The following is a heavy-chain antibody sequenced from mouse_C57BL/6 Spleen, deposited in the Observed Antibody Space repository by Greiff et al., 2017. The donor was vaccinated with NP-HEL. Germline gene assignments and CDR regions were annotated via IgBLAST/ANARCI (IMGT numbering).Heavy chain of an antibody. Sequence: VQLQQSGAELVRPGASVRLSCTASGFNIKDDYMHWVKQRPEQGLEWIGWIDPENGDTEYASKFQGKATITADTSSNTAYLQLSSLTSEDTAVYYCTPYYGSKNYWGQGTTLTVSS. CDR3: TPYYGSKNY. CDR1: GFNIKDDY. J-gene: IGHJ2*01. CDR2: IDPENGDT. V-gene: IGHV14-4*01. D-gene: IGHD1-1*01.